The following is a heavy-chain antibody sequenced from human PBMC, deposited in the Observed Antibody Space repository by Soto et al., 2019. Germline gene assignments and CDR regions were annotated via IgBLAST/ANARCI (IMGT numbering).Heavy chain of an antibody. D-gene: IGHD3-10*01. CDR1: GGTFTSYT. J-gene: IGHJ4*02. Sequence: QVHLLQSGAEMKKPGSSVKVSCTAFGGTFTSYTFNWVRQAPGQRLEWMGRIIPILGMSSSAHNFQGRLTMIADKSTNTSYMVLSRLTSDDTGMYYWAGAYGSGSRPFDYWGQGTLVTVSS. V-gene: IGHV1-69*02. CDR3: AGAYGSGSRPFDY. CDR2: IIPILGMS.